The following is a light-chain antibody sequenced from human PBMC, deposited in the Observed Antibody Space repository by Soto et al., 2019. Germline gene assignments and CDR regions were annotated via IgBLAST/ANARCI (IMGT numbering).Light chain of an antibody. CDR3: RSYTSSSTLYV. J-gene: IGLJ1*01. CDR1: SSDVGGYIY. V-gene: IGLV2-14*01. CDR2: EVS. Sequence: QSALTQPASVSGSPGQSITISCTGTSSDVGGYIYVSWYQQHPGKAPKLMIYEVSNRPSGVSNRFSGSKSGNTASLTISGLQAEDEADYYCRSYTSSSTLYVFGTGTKLTVL.